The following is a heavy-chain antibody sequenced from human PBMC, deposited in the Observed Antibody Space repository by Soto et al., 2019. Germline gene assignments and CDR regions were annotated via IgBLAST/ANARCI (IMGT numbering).Heavy chain of an antibody. J-gene: IGHJ4*02. Sequence: HPGGSLRLSCAASGFTFSSYAMSWVRQAPGKGLEWVSAISGSGGSTYYADSVKGRFTISRDNSKNTLYLQMNSLRAEDTAVYYCAKDRGTYYYESSGYYSFDDWGQRTLFTGSS. D-gene: IGHD3-22*01. CDR2: ISGSGGST. CDR3: AKDRGTYYYESSGYYSFDD. CDR1: GFTFSSYA. V-gene: IGHV3-23*01.